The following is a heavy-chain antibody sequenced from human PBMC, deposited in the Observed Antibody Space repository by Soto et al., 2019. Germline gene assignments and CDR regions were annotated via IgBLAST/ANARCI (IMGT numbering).Heavy chain of an antibody. CDR3: ARAVAGTSAYYYHFYYMDV. J-gene: IGHJ6*03. Sequence: QVQLVESGGGLVKPGGSLRLSCAASGFTFSDYYMSWIRQAPGKGLEWVSYISSSGSTIYYADSVKGRFTISRDNAKNSLYLQMNSLRAEGTAVYYCARAVAGTSAYYYHFYYMDVWGKGTTVTVSS. D-gene: IGHD6-19*01. CDR2: ISSSGSTI. CDR1: GFTFSDYY. V-gene: IGHV3-11*01.